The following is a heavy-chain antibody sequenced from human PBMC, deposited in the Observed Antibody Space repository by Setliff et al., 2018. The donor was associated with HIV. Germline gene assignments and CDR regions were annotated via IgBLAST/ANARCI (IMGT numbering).Heavy chain of an antibody. V-gene: IGHV4-61*02. Sequence: ASETLSLTCTVSGGSISSGSYYWCWLRQPAGKGLEWIGRIYTSGTTNYNPSLKSRVPVSLDTSNNRFSLRLNSVTAADTAVYYCAGQDIGMVPALGAFDIWGPGTVVTVSS. J-gene: IGHJ3*02. CDR1: GGSISSGSYY. CDR2: IYTSGTT. D-gene: IGHD2-2*01. CDR3: AGQDIGMVPALGAFDI.